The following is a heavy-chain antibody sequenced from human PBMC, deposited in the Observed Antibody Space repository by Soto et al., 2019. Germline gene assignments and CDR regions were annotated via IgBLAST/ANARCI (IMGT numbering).Heavy chain of an antibody. CDR2: IIPIFGTA. V-gene: IGHV1-69*01. J-gene: IGHJ4*02. Sequence: QVQLVQSGAEVKKPGSSVKVSCKASGGTFSSYAISWVRQAPGQGLEWMGGIIPIFGTANYAQKFQGRVTITADESTSTAYMELSSLRSEDTAVYYCARGPTWIQLWTPVYLDYWGQGTLVTVSS. D-gene: IGHD5-18*01. CDR3: ARGPTWIQLWTPVYLDY. CDR1: GGTFSSYA.